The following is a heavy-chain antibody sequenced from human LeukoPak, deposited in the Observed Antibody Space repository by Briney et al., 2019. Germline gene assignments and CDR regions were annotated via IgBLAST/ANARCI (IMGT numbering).Heavy chain of an antibody. CDR3: ARGRYDIYGVAGRRGYYYYMDV. Sequence: PSETLSLTCAVYGGSFSGYYWSWIRQPPAKGLEWIGEVKHSGSTNYNPSLKSRVTISVDTSKNQFSLKLSSVTAADRAVYYCARGRYDIYGVAGRRGYYYYMDVWGKGTTVTVSS. CDR1: GGSFSGYY. V-gene: IGHV4-34*01. D-gene: IGHD3-9*01. J-gene: IGHJ6*03. CDR2: VKHSGST.